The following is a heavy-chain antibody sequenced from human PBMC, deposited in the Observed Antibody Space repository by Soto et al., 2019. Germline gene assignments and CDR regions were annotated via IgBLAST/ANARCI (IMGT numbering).Heavy chain of an antibody. D-gene: IGHD6-13*01. CDR3: VREIMGSSWYVQVYYYYYYGMDV. J-gene: IGHJ6*02. V-gene: IGHV3-48*04. Sequence: GGSLRLSCAASGFTFSSYSMNWVRQAPGKGLEWVSYISSSSSTIYYADSVKGRFTISRDNAKNSLYLQMNSLRAEDTAVYYCVREIMGSSWYVQVYYYYYYGMDVWGQGTTVTVSS. CDR1: GFTFSSYS. CDR2: ISSSSSTI.